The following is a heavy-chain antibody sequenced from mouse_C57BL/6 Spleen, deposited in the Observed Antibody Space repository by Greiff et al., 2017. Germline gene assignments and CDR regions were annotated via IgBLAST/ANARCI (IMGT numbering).Heavy chain of an antibody. CDR1: GYAFSSSW. CDR2: IYPGDGDT. V-gene: IGHV1-82*01. CDR3: ARGLLRYAMDY. J-gene: IGHJ4*01. Sequence: VQLQQSGPELVKPGASVKISCKASGYAFSSSWMTWVNQRPGKGLEWIGRIYPGDGDTNYNGKFKGKATLTADKSSSTAYMQRSSLTSEDSAVYFCARGLLRYAMDYWGQGTSVTVSS.